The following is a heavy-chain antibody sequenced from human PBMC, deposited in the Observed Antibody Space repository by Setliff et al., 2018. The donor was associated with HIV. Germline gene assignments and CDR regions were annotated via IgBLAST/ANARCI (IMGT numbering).Heavy chain of an antibody. CDR2: IKCRVDGETT. Sequence: SCKASGYTFSEYAIHWVRQAPGKGLEWVGRIKCRVDGETTAYAAPLKGRFTISRDDSKNTLYLQMDSLSTEDTAVYYCILLGMHGAFDIWGQGTMVTVSS. V-gene: IGHV3-15*01. CDR3: ILLGMHGAFDI. J-gene: IGHJ3*02. CDR1: GYTFSEYA. D-gene: IGHD7-27*01.